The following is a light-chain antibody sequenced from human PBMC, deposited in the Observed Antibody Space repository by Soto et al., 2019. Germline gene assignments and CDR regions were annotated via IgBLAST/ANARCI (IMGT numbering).Light chain of an antibody. J-gene: IGLJ1*01. CDR1: SSDVGGYNY. V-gene: IGLV2-14*01. CDR3: SSYRSGGTFV. CDR2: VVS. Sequence: QSALTQPASVSRSPGQSIAISCTGTSSDVGGYNYVSWHQQHPGKAPKVLISVVSNRPSGVSNRFSGSKSGNTASLTISGLQAEDEADYYCSSYRSGGTFVFGSGTKLTVL.